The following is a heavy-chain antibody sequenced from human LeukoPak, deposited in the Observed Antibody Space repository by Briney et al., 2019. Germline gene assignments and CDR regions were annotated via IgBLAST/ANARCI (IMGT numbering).Heavy chain of an antibody. Sequence: GRSLRLSCAASGFTFSSYGMHWVRQAPGKGLEWVAVIWYDGSNKYYADSVKGRFTISRDNSKNTLYLQMNSPRAEDTAVYYCARERIVVVPAAILGWFDPWGQGTLVTVSS. V-gene: IGHV3-33*01. J-gene: IGHJ5*02. CDR1: GFTFSSYG. D-gene: IGHD2-2*02. CDR3: ARERIVVVPAAILGWFDP. CDR2: IWYDGSNK.